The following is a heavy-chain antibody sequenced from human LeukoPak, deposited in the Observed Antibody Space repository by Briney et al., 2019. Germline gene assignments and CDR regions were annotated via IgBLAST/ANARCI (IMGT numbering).Heavy chain of an antibody. CDR1: GGSISSHY. Sequence: SETLSLTCTVSGGSISSHYWSWIRQPPGKGLEWIGSIYYSGSTYYNPSLKSRVTISVDTSKNQFSLKLSSVTAADTAVYYCASGTIFGVVMNPYNWFDPWGQGTLVTVSS. CDR3: ASGTIFGVVMNPYNWFDP. D-gene: IGHD3-3*01. J-gene: IGHJ5*02. CDR2: IYYSGST. V-gene: IGHV4-59*11.